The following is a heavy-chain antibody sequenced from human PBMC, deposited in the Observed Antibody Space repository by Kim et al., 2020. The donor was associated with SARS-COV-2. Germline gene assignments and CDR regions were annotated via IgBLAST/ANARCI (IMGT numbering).Heavy chain of an antibody. J-gene: IGHJ6*02. D-gene: IGHD3-16*02. CDR1: GFSFNNYI. Sequence: GGSLRLSCAASGFSFNNYILHWVRQAPGKGLEWVSNIETTSGTINYADSVKGRFTISRDNAKNSLHLQMNSLRDEDTAVYYCARAGAGSSVLRYYYGMDVWGQGNTVTVTS. CDR3: ARAGAGSSVLRYYYGMDV. CDR2: IETTSGTI. V-gene: IGHV3-48*02.